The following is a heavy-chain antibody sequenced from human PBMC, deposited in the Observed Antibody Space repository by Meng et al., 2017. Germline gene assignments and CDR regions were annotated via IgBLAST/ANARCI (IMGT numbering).Heavy chain of an antibody. CDR2: NSFGGSNE. CDR3: AKRWPIPGG. J-gene: IGHJ4*02. D-gene: IGHD5-24*01. Sequence: VRLRVCGAGALQPGRAPRTSSAASEFYFGTCAMTWVRLDPGKWLGWVAVNSFGGSNEKYEDSGKGRFTISKKNSKNTLYQKMNSLSAEDTAVYYCAKRWPIPGGGGQGTLVTVSS. CDR1: EFYFGTCA. V-gene: IGHV3-30*01.